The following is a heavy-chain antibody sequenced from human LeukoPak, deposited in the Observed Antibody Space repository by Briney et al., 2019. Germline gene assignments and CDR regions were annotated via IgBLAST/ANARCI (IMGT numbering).Heavy chain of an antibody. CDR2: IKQDGSEK. V-gene: IGHV3-7*01. J-gene: IGHJ4*02. CDR3: AREREGGSYLGAFDY. Sequence: GGSLRLSCAASGFTFSGYWMSWVRQAPGKGLEWVANIKQDGSEKYYVDSVKGRFTISRDNAKNSLYLQMNSLRAEDTAVYYCAREREGGSYLGAFDYWGQGTLVTVSS. D-gene: IGHD1-26*01. CDR1: GFTFSGYW.